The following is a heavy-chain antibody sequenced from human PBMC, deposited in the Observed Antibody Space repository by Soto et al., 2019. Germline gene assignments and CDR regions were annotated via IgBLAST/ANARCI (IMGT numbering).Heavy chain of an antibody. CDR3: ARHRPGSGGSCYDY. Sequence: SETLSLTCTASGGSISNYYWSWIRQPPGKGLEWIGYIYYSGSTNYNPSLKSRVTISVDTSKNQFSLKLNSVTAADTAVYYCARHRPGSGGSCYDYWSLGTLVTVSS. D-gene: IGHD2-15*01. V-gene: IGHV4-59*08. CDR1: GGSISNYY. CDR2: IYYSGST. J-gene: IGHJ4*02.